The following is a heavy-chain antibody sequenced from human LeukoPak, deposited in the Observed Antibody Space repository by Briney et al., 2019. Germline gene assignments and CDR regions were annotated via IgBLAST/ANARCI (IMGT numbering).Heavy chain of an antibody. CDR2: IYYSGST. Sequence: SETLSLTCTVSGGSIISGGYYWSWIRQHPGKGLEWIGHIYYSGSTYYNPSLKSRVTISVDTSKNQFSLKLSSVTAADTAVYYCARGPIGSNYYYYYYMDVWGKGTTVTVSS. CDR3: ARGPIGSNYYYYYYMDV. V-gene: IGHV4-31*03. D-gene: IGHD2-21*01. CDR1: GGSIISGGYY. J-gene: IGHJ6*03.